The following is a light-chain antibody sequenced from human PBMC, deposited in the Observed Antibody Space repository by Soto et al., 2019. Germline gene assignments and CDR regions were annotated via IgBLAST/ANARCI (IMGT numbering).Light chain of an antibody. J-gene: IGLJ2*01. V-gene: IGLV1-40*01. Sequence: QPVLTQPPSVSGAPGQRVTISCTGSSSNIGAGYDVHWYQQVPGTAPKLLIYANANRPSGVPDRFSGSKSGTSASLAITGLQAEDEADYYCQSYDRSLTGSVFGGGTKLTV. CDR1: SSNIGAGYD. CDR3: QSYDRSLTGSV. CDR2: ANA.